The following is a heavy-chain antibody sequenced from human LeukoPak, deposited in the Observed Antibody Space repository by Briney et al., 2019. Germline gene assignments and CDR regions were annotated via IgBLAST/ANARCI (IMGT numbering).Heavy chain of an antibody. CDR2: IGNSGRTI. CDR3: ARELEHFDY. Sequence: GGSLRLSCAASGFTFSSYEMNCVRQAPGKGLEWVSYIGNSGRTIYYADSLKGRFTISRDNSKNTLYLQMNSLRAEDTAVYYCARELEHFDYWGQGTLVTVSS. CDR1: GFTFSSYE. J-gene: IGHJ4*02. V-gene: IGHV3-48*03.